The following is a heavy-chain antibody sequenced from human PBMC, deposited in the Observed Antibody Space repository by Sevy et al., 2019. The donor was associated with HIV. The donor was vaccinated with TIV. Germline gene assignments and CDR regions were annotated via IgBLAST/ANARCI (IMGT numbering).Heavy chain of an antibody. CDR1: GFTFSSYW. V-gene: IGHV3-7*01. CDR3: AREYPYDFWSGYISWYFDY. D-gene: IGHD3-3*01. J-gene: IGHJ4*02. CDR2: IKQDGSEK. Sequence: GESLKISCAASGFTFSSYWMSWVRQAPGKGLEWVANIKQDGSEKYYVDSVKGRFTISRDNAKNSLYLQMNSLRAEDTAVYYCAREYPYDFWSGYISWYFDYWGQGTLVTVSS.